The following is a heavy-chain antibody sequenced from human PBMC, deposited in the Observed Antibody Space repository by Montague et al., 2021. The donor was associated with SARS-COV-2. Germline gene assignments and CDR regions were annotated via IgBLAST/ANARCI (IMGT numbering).Heavy chain of an antibody. D-gene: IGHD2-15*01. J-gene: IGHJ4*02. CDR3: AKGGVVVVAATDLDY. CDR1: GFTFSTFA. V-gene: IGHV3-23*01. Sequence: SLRLSCAASGFTFSTFAMSWVRQAPGKGLEWVSAISLSGGSTYXXXSXXXRFTISRDNSENTLFLQMNSLRAEDTAVYYCAKGGVVVVAATDLDYWGQGTLVTVSS. CDR2: ISLSGGST.